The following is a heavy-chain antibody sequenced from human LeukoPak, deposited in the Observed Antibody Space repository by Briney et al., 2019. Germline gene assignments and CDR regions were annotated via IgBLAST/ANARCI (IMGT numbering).Heavy chain of an antibody. J-gene: IGHJ4*02. CDR2: INHSGST. V-gene: IGHV4-34*01. CDR3: ARIVVTNLDY. CDR1: GGSFSGYY. D-gene: IGHD2-21*01. Sequence: TSETLSLTCAVYGGSFSGYYWSWIRQPPGKGLEWIGEINHSGSTNYNPSLKSRVTISVDTSKNQFSLKLSSVTAADTAVYYCARIVVTNLDYWGQGTLVTVSS.